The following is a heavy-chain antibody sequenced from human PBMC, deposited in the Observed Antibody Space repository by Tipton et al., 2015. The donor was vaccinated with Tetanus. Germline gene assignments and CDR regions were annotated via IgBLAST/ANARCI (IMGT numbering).Heavy chain of an antibody. CDR2: ISGSGGST. J-gene: IGHJ6*02. Sequence: SLRLSCAASGFTFTSYAMSWVRQAPGKGLEWVSVISGSGGSTYYADSVKGRFTISRENSKNTLYLQMNSLRAEDTAVYYCAKDHGPEITSVAATRYYYYGMDVWGQGTTVTVSS. CDR1: GFTFTSYA. CDR3: AKDHGPEITSVAATRYYYYGMDV. D-gene: IGHD2-15*01. V-gene: IGHV3-23*01.